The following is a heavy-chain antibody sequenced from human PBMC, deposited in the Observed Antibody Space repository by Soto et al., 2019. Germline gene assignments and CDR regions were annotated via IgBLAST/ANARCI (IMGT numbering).Heavy chain of an antibody. Sequence: GGSLRLSCVASGFTFSSYAMSWVRQAPGKGLEWVSSIVGSGGRTYYADSVQGRFTISRDNSKNTLYLQMNSLGAEDTAVYYCARDPFESEQWPKGVDPWGQGTLVTVSS. CDR3: ARDPFESEQWPKGVDP. D-gene: IGHD6-19*01. J-gene: IGHJ5*02. V-gene: IGHV3-23*01. CDR1: GFTFSSYA. CDR2: IVGSGGRT.